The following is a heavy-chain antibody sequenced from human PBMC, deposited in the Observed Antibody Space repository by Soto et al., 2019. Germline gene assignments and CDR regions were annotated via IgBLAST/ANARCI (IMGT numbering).Heavy chain of an antibody. V-gene: IGHV3-30*18. J-gene: IGHJ4*02. CDR1: GFTFSSYG. Sequence: QVQLVESGGGVVQPARSLRLSCAASGFTFSSYGMHWVRQAPGKGLEWVAVISYDGSNKYYADSVKGRFTISRDNSKNTLYLQMNSLRAEDTAVYYCAKEIGSYYYDSSGLDYWGQGTLVTVSS. CDR3: AKEIGSYYYDSSGLDY. CDR2: ISYDGSNK. D-gene: IGHD3-22*01.